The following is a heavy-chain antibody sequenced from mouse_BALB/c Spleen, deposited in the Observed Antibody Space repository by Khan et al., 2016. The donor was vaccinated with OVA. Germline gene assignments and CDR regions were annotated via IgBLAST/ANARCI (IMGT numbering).Heavy chain of an antibody. CDR3: ARGNYYGYAMDY. D-gene: IGHD1-1*01. V-gene: IGHV3-2*02. J-gene: IGHJ4*01. CDR1: GYSITSNYA. Sequence: EVELVESGPGLVKPSQSLSLTCTVTGYSITSNYAWNWIRQFPGNKLEWMGYISYSGSTNYNPSLKSRISITRDTSNNQFFLQLNSVTNEDTATYYCARGNYYGYAMDYWGQGTSITVSS. CDR2: ISYSGST.